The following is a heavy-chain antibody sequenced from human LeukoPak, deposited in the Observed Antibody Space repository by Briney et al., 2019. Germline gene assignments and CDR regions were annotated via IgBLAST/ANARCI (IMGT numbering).Heavy chain of an antibody. J-gene: IGHJ4*02. V-gene: IGHV4-38-2*02. Sequence: SETLSLTCTVSGYSISSGYYWGWIRQPPGKGLEWIGSIYHSGSTYYNPSLKSRVTISVDTSKNQFSLKLSSVTAADTAVYYCARYVVVPAAPPDYWGQGTLVTVSS. CDR3: ARYVVVPAAPPDY. D-gene: IGHD2-2*01. CDR2: IYHSGST. CDR1: GYSISSGYY.